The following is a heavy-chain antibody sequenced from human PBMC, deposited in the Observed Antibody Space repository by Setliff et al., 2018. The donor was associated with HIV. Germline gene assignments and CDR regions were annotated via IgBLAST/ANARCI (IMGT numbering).Heavy chain of an antibody. CDR2: IIPILGIA. J-gene: IGHJ5*02. CDR1: GGTFSSYA. V-gene: IGHV1-69*10. CDR3: ARQNRYYYGSGSFHNWFDP. D-gene: IGHD3-10*01. Sequence: SVKVSCKASGGTFSSYAISWVRQAPGQGLEWMGGIIPILGIANYAQKFQGRVTITADKSTSTAYMELSSLRSEDTAVYYCARQNRYYYGSGSFHNWFDPWGQGTLVTV.